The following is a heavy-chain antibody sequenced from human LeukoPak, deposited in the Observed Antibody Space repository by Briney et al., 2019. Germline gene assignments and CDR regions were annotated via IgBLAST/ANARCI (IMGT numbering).Heavy chain of an antibody. Sequence: GGSLRLSCAASGFTFRSYAMSWVRQAPGKGLEWVSAIGGSGDNTYYADSVKGRFTISRDNSKNTLYLQMNSPRAEDTAVYYCAKEPLDFWSGYYTSLAYYFDYWGQGTLVTVSS. CDR3: AKEPLDFWSGYYTSLAYYFDY. J-gene: IGHJ4*02. V-gene: IGHV3-23*01. CDR1: GFTFRSYA. CDR2: IGGSGDNT. D-gene: IGHD3-3*01.